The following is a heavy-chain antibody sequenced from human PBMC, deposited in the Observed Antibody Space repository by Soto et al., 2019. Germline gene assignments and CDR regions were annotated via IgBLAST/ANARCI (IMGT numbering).Heavy chain of an antibody. CDR3: AGDLGAQIVDY. Sequence: QVQLVQSGAEVKKPGASVKVSCKASGYTFTSYGISWVRQAPGQGLEWMGWISAYNGNTKYAQKLQGRVNTTTDKSTGTAYMELRSLRSDDTAVYYCAGDLGAQIVDYWGQGTLVTVSS. J-gene: IGHJ4*02. CDR1: GYTFTSYG. D-gene: IGHD1-26*01. V-gene: IGHV1-18*01. CDR2: ISAYNGNT.